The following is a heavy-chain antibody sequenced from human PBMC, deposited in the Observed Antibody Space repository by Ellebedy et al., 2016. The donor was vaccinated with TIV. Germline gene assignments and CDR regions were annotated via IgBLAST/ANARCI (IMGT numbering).Heavy chain of an antibody. D-gene: IGHD3-22*01. CDR3: VRMCSSGSYAGWEFDY. CDR1: GFSLSTSGMC. V-gene: IGHV2-70*11. CDR2: IDWDDDK. Sequence: SGPTLVXPTQTLTLTCTFSGFSLSTSGMCVSWIRQPPGKALEWLARIDWDDDKYYSTSLKTRLTISKDTSKNQVVLTMTNMDPVDTATYYCVRMCSSGSYAGWEFDYWGQGTLVTVSS. J-gene: IGHJ4*02.